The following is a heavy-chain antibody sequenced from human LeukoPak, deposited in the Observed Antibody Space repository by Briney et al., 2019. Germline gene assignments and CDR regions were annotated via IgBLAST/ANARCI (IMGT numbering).Heavy chain of an antibody. D-gene: IGHD1-26*01. J-gene: IGHJ5*02. CDR1: GFTFSSYW. Sequence: GGSLRLSCAASGFTFSSYWMQWVRQAPGKGLVWVSHINSDGTSTTYADSVKGRFTVSRDNAKSTLYLLMNSLRAEDTAVYYCARSLLGARFDPWGQGTLVTVSS. CDR3: ARSLLGARFDP. CDR2: INSDGTST. V-gene: IGHV3-74*03.